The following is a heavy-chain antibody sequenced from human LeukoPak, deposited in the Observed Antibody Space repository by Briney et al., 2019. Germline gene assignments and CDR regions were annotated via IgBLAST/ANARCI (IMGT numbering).Heavy chain of an antibody. CDR1: GFTFRRYW. CDR3: ATDQDHGYFRQ. J-gene: IGHJ1*01. Sequence: GGSLRLSCVASGFTFRRYWMTWVRQAPGKRPEWVANIKEDGSEKYYDDSVRGRFTISRDNAKNTLYLDMNSLRAEDTAVFYCATDQDHGYFRQWGQGTLVIVSS. D-gene: IGHD3-22*01. V-gene: IGHV3-7*01. CDR2: IKEDGSEK.